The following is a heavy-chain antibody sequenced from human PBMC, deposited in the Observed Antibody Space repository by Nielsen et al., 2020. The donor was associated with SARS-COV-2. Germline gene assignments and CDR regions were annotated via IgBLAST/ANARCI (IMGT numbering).Heavy chain of an antibody. D-gene: IGHD6-6*01. CDR3: ARERWGSSSPMDV. CDR2: INPSGGST. J-gene: IGHJ6*03. CDR1: GYTFPSYY. Sequence: ASVKVSCKASGYTFPSYYMHWVRQATGQGLEWMGIINPSGGSTSYAQKFQGRVTMTRDTSTRTVYMELSSLRSEDTAVYYCARERWGSSSPMDVWGKGTTVTVSS. V-gene: IGHV1-46*01.